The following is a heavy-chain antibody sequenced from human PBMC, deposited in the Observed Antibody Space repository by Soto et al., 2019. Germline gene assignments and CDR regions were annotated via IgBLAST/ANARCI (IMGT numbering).Heavy chain of an antibody. Sequence: HPGGSLRLSCAASGFTFSSYAMSWVRQAPGKGLEWVSAIGASGAGTYYAEYVKGRFTISRDNSKNTLYLQMNSLRAEDTAVYYCASRKTGSYFDYWGQGTLVTVSS. V-gene: IGHV3-23*01. CDR3: ASRKTGSYFDY. CDR2: IGASGAGT. CDR1: GFTFSSYA. J-gene: IGHJ4*02. D-gene: IGHD1-26*01.